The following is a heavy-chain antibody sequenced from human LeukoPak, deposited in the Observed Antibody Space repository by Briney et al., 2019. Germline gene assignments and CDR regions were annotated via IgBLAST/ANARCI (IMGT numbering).Heavy chain of an antibody. D-gene: IGHD1-26*01. CDR3: AKNSGSYSIYYYYYYYMDV. CDR1: GFTFSSYG. Sequence: QTGGSLRLSCAASGFTFSSYGMSWVRQAPGKGLEWVSAISGSGGSTYYADSVKGRFTISRDNSKNTLYLQMNSLRAEDTAVYYCAKNSGSYSIYYYYYYYMDVWGKGTTVTISS. CDR2: ISGSGGST. J-gene: IGHJ6*03. V-gene: IGHV3-23*01.